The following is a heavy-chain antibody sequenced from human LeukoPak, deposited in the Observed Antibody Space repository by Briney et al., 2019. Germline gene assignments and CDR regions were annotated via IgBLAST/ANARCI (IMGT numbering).Heavy chain of an antibody. CDR1: GFTFSSYA. CDR2: ISSNGGST. Sequence: PGGALRLSCLASGFTFSSYAMHWVREAPGKGREYVSAISSNGGSTYYADSVKGRFTISRDNSKNTLYLQMSSLRAEDTAVYYCVKDRVWGQGTLVTVSS. J-gene: IGHJ4*02. V-gene: IGHV3-64D*06. CDR3: VKDRV.